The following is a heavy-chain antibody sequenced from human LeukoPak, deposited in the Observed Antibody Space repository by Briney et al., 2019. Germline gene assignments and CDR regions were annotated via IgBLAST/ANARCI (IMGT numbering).Heavy chain of an antibody. CDR1: GFTFSSYW. J-gene: IGHJ4*02. CDR3: ARDFVETAMVTYFDY. V-gene: IGHV3-7*01. D-gene: IGHD5-18*01. CDR2: MKQDGSEK. Sequence: GGSPRLSCAASGFTFSSYWMSWVRQAPGKGLEWVATMKQDGSEKYYVDSVKGRFTISRDNAKNSLYLQMNSLRAEDTAVYYCARDFVETAMVTYFDYWGQGTLVTVSS.